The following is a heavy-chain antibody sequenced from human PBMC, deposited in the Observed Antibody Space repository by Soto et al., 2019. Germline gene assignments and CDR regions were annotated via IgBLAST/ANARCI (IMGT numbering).Heavy chain of an antibody. V-gene: IGHV6-1*01. Sequence: SQTLSLTCAISGDSVSSNSAAWNWIRQSPSRGLEWLGRTYYSSKWYNDYAVSVKSRITINPDTSKNQFSLQLNSVTPEDTAVYYCARAGAHCSGGSCYSEENYYYYYGMDVWGQGTTVTVSS. D-gene: IGHD2-15*01. CDR2: TYYSSKWYN. CDR3: ARAGAHCSGGSCYSEENYYYYYGMDV. CDR1: GDSVSSNSAA. J-gene: IGHJ6*02.